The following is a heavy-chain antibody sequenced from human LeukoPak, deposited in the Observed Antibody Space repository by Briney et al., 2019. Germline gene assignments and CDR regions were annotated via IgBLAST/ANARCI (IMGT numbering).Heavy chain of an antibody. CDR3: ARDSIQLWPNAIDF. V-gene: IGHV3-48*01. CDR1: GFTFSGYS. J-gene: IGHJ4*02. CDR2: ISSSSINI. D-gene: IGHD1-1*01. Sequence: GGSLRLSCATSGFTFSGYSMNWVRQAPGKGLEWISYISSSSINIHYGDSVKGQFTISRDNAENSLYLQMNSLRAEDTAVYYCARDSIQLWPNAIDFWGQGTLVTVSS.